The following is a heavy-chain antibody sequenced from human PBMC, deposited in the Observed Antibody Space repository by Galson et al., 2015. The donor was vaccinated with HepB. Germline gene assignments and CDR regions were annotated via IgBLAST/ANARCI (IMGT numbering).Heavy chain of an antibody. J-gene: IGHJ4*02. Sequence: QVQLQESGPGLVKPSETLSLTCTVSGDSISSYYWSWIRQPPGKGLEWIGYIYYTGSTNYNPSLKSRVTISVDTSKNQFSLKLSSVTAADTAVYYCARGLYGSGSYLDYWGQGTLVTVSS. D-gene: IGHD3-10*01. CDR3: ARGLYGSGSYLDY. CDR2: IYYTGST. V-gene: IGHV4-59*01. CDR1: GDSISSYY.